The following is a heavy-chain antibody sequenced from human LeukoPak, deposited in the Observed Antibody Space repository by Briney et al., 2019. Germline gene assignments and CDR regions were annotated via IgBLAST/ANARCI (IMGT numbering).Heavy chain of an antibody. J-gene: IGHJ4*02. CDR1: GGSISSSSYY. D-gene: IGHD3-16*01. CDR3: ARVSGLRLGARYFDY. V-gene: IGHV4-61*01. CDR2: IYYSGST. Sequence: SETLSLTCTVSGGSISSSSYYWSWIRQPPGKGLEWIGYIYYSGSTNYNPSLKSRVTISVDTSKNQFSLKLSSVTAADTAVYYCARVSGLRLGARYFDYWGQGTLVTVSS.